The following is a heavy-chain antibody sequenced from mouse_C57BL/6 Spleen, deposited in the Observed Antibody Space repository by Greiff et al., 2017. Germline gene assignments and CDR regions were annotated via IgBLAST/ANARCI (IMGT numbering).Heavy chain of an antibody. D-gene: IGHD2-4*01. V-gene: IGHV5-17*01. CDR3: ARHYDYPYYAMDY. CDR1: GFTFSDYG. J-gene: IGHJ4*01. CDR2: ISSGSSTI. Sequence: DVKLVESGGGLVKPGGSLKLSCAASGFTFSDYGMHWVRQAPEKGLEWVAYISSGSSTIYYADTVKGRFTISRDNAKHTLFLQMTSLRSEDTAMYYSARHYDYPYYAMDYWGQGTSVTVSS.